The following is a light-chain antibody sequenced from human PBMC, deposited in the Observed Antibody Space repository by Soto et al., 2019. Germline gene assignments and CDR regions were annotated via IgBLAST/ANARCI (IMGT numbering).Light chain of an antibody. CDR1: SAHSDYA. J-gene: IGLJ3*02. V-gene: IGLV4-69*01. CDR3: QTWDTDIQV. CDR2: FNSDGSH. Sequence: QPVLTQSPSASASLGASVKITCTLSSAHSDYAIAWHQQQPEKGPRYLMKFNSDGSHTKGDGIPDRFSGSSSGAERYLTXXXXXSDDEADYYCQTWDTDIQVXGGGTKLTVL.